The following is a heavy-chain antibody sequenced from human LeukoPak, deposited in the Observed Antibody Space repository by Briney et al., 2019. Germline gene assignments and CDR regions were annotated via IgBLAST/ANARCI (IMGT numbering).Heavy chain of an antibody. J-gene: IGHJ6*03. V-gene: IGHV1-69*13. CDR1: GGTFSSYA. D-gene: IGHD6-19*01. Sequence: GASVKVSCEASGGTFSSYAISWVRQAPGQGLEWMGGIIPIFGTANYAQKFQGRVTITADESTSTAYMELSRLRSDDTAVYYCARDHSSGTTNYYYYYYMDVWGKGTTVTVSS. CDR2: IIPIFGTA. CDR3: ARDHSSGTTNYYYYYYMDV.